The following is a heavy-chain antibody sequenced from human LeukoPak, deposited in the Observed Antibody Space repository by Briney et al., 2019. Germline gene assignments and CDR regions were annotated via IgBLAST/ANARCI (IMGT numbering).Heavy chain of an antibody. CDR3: ARDVSLVKDYYDSSGYSVTNWFDP. D-gene: IGHD3-22*01. V-gene: IGHV4-4*07. Sequence: PSETLSLTCTVSGGSISSYYWSWIRQPAGKGLEWIGRIYTSGSTNYNPSLKSRVTMSVDTSKNQFSLKLSSVTAADTAVYYCARDVSLVKDYYDSSGYSVTNWFDPWGQGTLVTVSS. CDR2: IYTSGST. CDR1: GGSISSYY. J-gene: IGHJ5*02.